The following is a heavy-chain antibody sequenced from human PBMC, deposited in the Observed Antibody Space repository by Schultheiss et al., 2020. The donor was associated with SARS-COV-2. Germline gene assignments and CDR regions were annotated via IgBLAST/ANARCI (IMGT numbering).Heavy chain of an antibody. Sequence: SETLSLTCTVSGGSVSSGSYYWSWIRQPPGKGLEWIGYIYYSGSTNYNPSLKSRVTISVDTSKNQFSLKLSSVTAADTAVYYCARAAPRQDNWFDPWGQGTLVTVSS. V-gene: IGHV4-61*01. CDR3: ARAAPRQDNWFDP. J-gene: IGHJ5*02. D-gene: IGHD6-6*01. CDR2: IYYSGST. CDR1: GGSVSSGSYY.